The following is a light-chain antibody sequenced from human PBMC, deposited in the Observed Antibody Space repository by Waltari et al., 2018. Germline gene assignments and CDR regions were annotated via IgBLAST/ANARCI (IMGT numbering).Light chain of an antibody. CDR3: QQYSSYPPT. V-gene: IGKV1-5*03. Sequence: DIQMTQSPSTLSASVGDRVNITCRASQHVDAWLAWYQQKPGKAPKFLIYKASNLESGVPSRFSGSGSGTEFSLTITSLQPDDFGTYYCQQYSSYPPTFGQGSKLEI. CDR1: QHVDAW. J-gene: IGKJ2*01. CDR2: KAS.